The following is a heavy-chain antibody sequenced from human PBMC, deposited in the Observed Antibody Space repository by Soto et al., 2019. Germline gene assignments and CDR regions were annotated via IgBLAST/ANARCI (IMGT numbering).Heavy chain of an antibody. J-gene: IGHJ5*02. D-gene: IGHD4-4*01. CDR2: IYPGDSNT. CDR1: GYSFTSYW. CDR3: ARRPLHSNWFDP. Sequence: GESLKISCTASGYSFTSYWIVWVRQMPGKGLEWMGIIYPGDSNTRYSPSFQGQVTISADKSISTAYLQWSSLKASDTAMYYCARRPLHSNWFDPWGQGTLVTVSS. V-gene: IGHV5-51*01.